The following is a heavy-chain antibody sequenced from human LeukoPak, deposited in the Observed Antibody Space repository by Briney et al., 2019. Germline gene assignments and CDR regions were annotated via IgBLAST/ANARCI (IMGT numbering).Heavy chain of an antibody. CDR2: LYYSGST. Sequence: PSETLSLTCTVSGGSISSYYWSWIRQPPGKGLEWIGYLYYSGSTNYNPSLKSRVTISVDTSKNQFSLKLSSVTAADTAVYYCARAPSAGYYRLHADGYFDYWGRGTLVTVSS. D-gene: IGHD3-9*01. CDR1: GGSISSYY. J-gene: IGHJ4*02. V-gene: IGHV4-59*01. CDR3: ARAPSAGYYRLHADGYFDY.